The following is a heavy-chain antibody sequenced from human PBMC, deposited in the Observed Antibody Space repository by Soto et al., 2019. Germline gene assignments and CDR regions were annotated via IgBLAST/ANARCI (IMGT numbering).Heavy chain of an antibody. D-gene: IGHD3-9*01. Sequence: ASVKVSCKASGYTFTSYYMHWVRQAPGQGLEWMGIINPSGGSTSYAQKFQGRVTMTRDTSTSTVYMELSSLRSEDTAVYYCARALYYDILTGYYSPSYYYYGMDVCGQGTPVTVSS. CDR2: INPSGGST. CDR3: ARALYYDILTGYYSPSYYYYGMDV. J-gene: IGHJ6*02. V-gene: IGHV1-46*01. CDR1: GYTFTSYY.